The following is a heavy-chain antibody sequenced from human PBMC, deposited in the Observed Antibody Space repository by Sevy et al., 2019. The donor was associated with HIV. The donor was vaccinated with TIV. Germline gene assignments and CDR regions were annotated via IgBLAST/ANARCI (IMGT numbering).Heavy chain of an antibody. CDR3: AKRNTN. CDR2: ISASGGST. V-gene: IGHV3-23*01. J-gene: IGHJ4*02. Sequence: RGSLRLSCAASGFTFSTYAMTWVRQGPGKGLEWVSSISASGGSTFYADSVKGRFTISRDNSKNTLYLQMNSLRADDTAVYYCAKRNTNWGQGTLVTVSS. CDR1: GFTFSTYA.